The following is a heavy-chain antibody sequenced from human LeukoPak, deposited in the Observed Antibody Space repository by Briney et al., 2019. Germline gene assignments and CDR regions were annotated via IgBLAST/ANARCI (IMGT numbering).Heavy chain of an antibody. CDR3: ARHIAAEGTFDY. CDR1: GGSISSYY. CDR2: IYYSGST. V-gene: IGHV4-59*08. D-gene: IGHD6-13*01. J-gene: IGHJ4*02. Sequence: SETLSLTCTVSGGSISSYYWSWIRQPPGKGPEWIGYIYYSGSTNYNPSLKSRVTISVDTSKNQFSLKLSSVTAADTAVYYCARHIAAEGTFDYWGQGTLVTVSS.